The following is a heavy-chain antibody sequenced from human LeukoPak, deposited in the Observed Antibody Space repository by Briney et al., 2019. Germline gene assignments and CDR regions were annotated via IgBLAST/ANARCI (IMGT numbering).Heavy chain of an antibody. D-gene: IGHD1-26*01. CDR1: GGSISSNHW. V-gene: IGHV4-4*02. CDR3: ARKTWELPPYFAG. CDR2: MYHSGST. J-gene: IGHJ4*02. Sequence: SETLSLTCAVSGGSISSNHWGSWVRQPPKKGGEWIGEMYHSGSTNYNPSLKSRVTISVDKSKNQFSLKLNSVTAADAAVYSCARKTWELPPYFAGWGQGTLVTVSS.